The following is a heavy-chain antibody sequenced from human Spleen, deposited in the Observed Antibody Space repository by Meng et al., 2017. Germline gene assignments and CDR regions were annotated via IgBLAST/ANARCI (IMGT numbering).Heavy chain of an antibody. CDR3: ASPWSY. CDR2: INTDGSST. CDR1: GFTSTRYW. Sequence: EGQLVESGGGLVQPGGSLRLSCTASGFTSTRYWMHWVRQAPGKGLVWVSHINTDGSSTTYADSVRGRFTISRDNAKNTLYLQMNSLRAEDTAVYYCASPWSYWGQGALVTVSS. D-gene: IGHD3-3*01. J-gene: IGHJ4*02. V-gene: IGHV3-74*01.